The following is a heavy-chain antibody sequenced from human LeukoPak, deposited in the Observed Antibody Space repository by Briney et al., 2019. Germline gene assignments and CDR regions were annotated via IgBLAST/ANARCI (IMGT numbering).Heavy chain of an antibody. CDR2: ISSSSSYI. V-gene: IGHV3-21*01. CDR1: GFAFSNHN. D-gene: IGHD2-15*01. CDR3: ASGYCSGGSCYPHGDFDY. Sequence: KAGESLRLSCVASGFAFSNHNMDWVRQAPGKGLEWVSSISSSSSYIYYADSVKGRFTISRDNAKNSLYLQMNSLRAEDTAVYYCASGYCSGGSCYPHGDFDYWGQGTLVTVSS. J-gene: IGHJ4*02.